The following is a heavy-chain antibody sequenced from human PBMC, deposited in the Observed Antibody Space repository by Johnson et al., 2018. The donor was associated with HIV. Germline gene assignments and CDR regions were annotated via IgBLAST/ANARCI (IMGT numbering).Heavy chain of an antibody. CDR1: GFTFSSYW. Sequence: VQLVESGGGVVRPGGSLRLSCAASGFTFSSYWMSWVRQAPGKGLEWVANIKQDGSEKYYVDSVKGLFSVSRDNANNSLYVQMNSLRVEDTAVYYCAREGVGNTCPFDMWGQGTMVTVSS. D-gene: IGHD1-26*01. CDR2: IKQDGSEK. CDR3: AREGVGNTCPFDM. V-gene: IGHV3-7*05. J-gene: IGHJ3*02.